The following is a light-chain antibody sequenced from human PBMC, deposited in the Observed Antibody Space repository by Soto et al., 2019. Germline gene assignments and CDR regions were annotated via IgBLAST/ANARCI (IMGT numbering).Light chain of an antibody. Sequence: EIVLTQSPGTLPLSPGERSTRSCRASQSVSSNFLAWYQRKAGQAPRLLIYGASSRATGIPDRFSGSGSGTDLTLTISRLETDDFAVYYGQQYGKSPITFGQGTRLEIK. CDR3: QQYGKSPIT. V-gene: IGKV3-20*01. CDR1: QSVSSNF. CDR2: GAS. J-gene: IGKJ5*01.